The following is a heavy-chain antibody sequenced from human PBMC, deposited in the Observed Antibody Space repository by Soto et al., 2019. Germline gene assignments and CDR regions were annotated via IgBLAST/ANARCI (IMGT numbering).Heavy chain of an antibody. Sequence: SETLSLTCTVSGGSIDYYYWSWIRQPPGRGLEWLGYISDSGSTRYNPSLRSRVTFSVDTSKNQFSLKLNSVTTADTAVYYCARDSTAWFPYYGIDVWGQGTTVTVSS. D-gene: IGHD3-10*01. CDR3: ARDSTAWFPYYGIDV. CDR1: GGSIDYYY. J-gene: IGHJ6*02. CDR2: ISDSGST. V-gene: IGHV4-59*01.